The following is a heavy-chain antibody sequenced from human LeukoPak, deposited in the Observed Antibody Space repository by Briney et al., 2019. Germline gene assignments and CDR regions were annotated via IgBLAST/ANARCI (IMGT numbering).Heavy chain of an antibody. D-gene: IGHD3-3*01. CDR3: ARDDFWISGYYYMDV. Sequence: PGGSLRLSCAASGFTFSSYSMNWVRQAPGKGQEWVSSISSSSSYIYYADSVKGRFTISRDNAKNSLYLQMNSLRAEDTAVYYCARDDFWISGYYYMDVWGKGTTVTVSS. J-gene: IGHJ6*03. V-gene: IGHV3-21*01. CDR2: ISSSSSYI. CDR1: GFTFSSYS.